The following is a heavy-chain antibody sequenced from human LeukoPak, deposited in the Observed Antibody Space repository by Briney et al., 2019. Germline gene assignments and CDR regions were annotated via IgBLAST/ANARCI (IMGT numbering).Heavy chain of an antibody. V-gene: IGHV1-18*01. Sequence: ASVKVSCKASGCTFTNHGITWVRQAPGQGLEWMGWISAHDGNTNYAQKLQGRVTMTTDTSTSIAYMELRSLRSDDTAMYYCARAWIMVTSHLDFWGQGTLVTVSS. CDR2: ISAHDGNT. CDR1: GCTFTNHG. J-gene: IGHJ4*02. D-gene: IGHD2-21*02. CDR3: ARAWIMVTSHLDF.